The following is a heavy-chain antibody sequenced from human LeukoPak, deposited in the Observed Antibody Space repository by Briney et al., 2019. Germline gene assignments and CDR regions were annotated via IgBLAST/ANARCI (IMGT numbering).Heavy chain of an antibody. V-gene: IGHV4-34*01. J-gene: IGHJ4*02. CDR1: GGSFSGYY. Sequence: PSETLSLTCAVYGGSFSGYYWSWIRQPPGKGLEWIGEINHSGSTNYNPSLKSRVTISVDTSNNQFSLKLSSVTAADTAVYYCARDRGVTTFGYFDYWGQGTLVTVSS. CDR3: ARDRGVTTFGYFDY. CDR2: INHSGST. D-gene: IGHD4-17*01.